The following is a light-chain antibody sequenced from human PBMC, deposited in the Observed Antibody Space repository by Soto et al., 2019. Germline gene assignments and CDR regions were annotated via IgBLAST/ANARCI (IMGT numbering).Light chain of an antibody. V-gene: IGKV3-11*01. CDR1: PSVTNF. J-gene: IGKJ5*01. Sequence: EVGLTQSPATLSLSQGERATLSCRASPSVTNFLAWYQQKPGQAPRLLIYGAFNRATGIPARFSGSGSGTDFTLTISSLEPEDSAVYYCQQRNVWPPVTFGQGTLLEI. CDR2: GAF. CDR3: QQRNVWPPVT.